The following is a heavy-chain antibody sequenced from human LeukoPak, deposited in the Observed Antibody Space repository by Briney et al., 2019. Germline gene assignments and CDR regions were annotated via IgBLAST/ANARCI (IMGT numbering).Heavy chain of an antibody. CDR1: GFTFSSYG. Sequence: PGGSLRLSCAASGFTFSSYGMHWVRQAPGKGLERVAFIRYDGSNKYYADSVKGRFTISRDNSKNTLYLQMNSLRAEDTAVYYCAKDPSGYCSSTSCSYYYYGMDVWGQGTTVTVSS. J-gene: IGHJ6*02. D-gene: IGHD2-2*01. CDR2: IRYDGSNK. V-gene: IGHV3-30*02. CDR3: AKDPSGYCSSTSCSYYYYGMDV.